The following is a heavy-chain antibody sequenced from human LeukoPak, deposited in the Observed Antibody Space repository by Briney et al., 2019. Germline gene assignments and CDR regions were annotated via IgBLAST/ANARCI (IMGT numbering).Heavy chain of an antibody. CDR2: IKEDGRQT. CDR3: ARGPLISGPGNY. Sequence: GGSLRLSCAGSGFTFSSHWMSWVRQAPGKGLEWVANIKEDGRQTHYVDSVKGRFTISRDNAKNSLYLQMNSLRAEDTAVYYCARGPLISGPGNYWGQGTLVTVSS. D-gene: IGHD2-8*01. V-gene: IGHV3-7*01. CDR1: GFTFSSHW. J-gene: IGHJ4*02.